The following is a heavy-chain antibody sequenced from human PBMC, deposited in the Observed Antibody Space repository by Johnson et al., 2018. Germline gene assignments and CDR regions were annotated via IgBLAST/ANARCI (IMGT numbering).Heavy chain of an antibody. CDR2: IWNDGCNK. J-gene: IGHJ3*02. D-gene: IGHD3-22*01. V-gene: IGHV3-33*01. Sequence: QWVRQAPGKGLEWVAVIWNDGCNKYYTDSVKGRFTISRDNAKNSLYLQMNSLRAEDTAVYYCARAFPDSSGYYYGAFDIWGQGTMVTVSS. CDR3: ARAFPDSSGYYYGAFDI.